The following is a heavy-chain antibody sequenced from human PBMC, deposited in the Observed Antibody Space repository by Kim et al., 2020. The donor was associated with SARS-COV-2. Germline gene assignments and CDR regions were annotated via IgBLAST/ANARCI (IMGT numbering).Heavy chain of an antibody. CDR1: GFTFSSYA. Sequence: GGSLRLSCAASGFTFSSYAMSWVRQAPGKGLDWVSAISASGGSTFYADSVKGRFTISRDNSKNTLYLQMNSLRAEDTAVYYCARHYGSGSYYSSSFDYWGQGTLVTVSS. V-gene: IGHV3-23*01. D-gene: IGHD3-10*01. CDR3: ARHYGSGSYYSSSFDY. CDR2: ISASGGST. J-gene: IGHJ4*02.